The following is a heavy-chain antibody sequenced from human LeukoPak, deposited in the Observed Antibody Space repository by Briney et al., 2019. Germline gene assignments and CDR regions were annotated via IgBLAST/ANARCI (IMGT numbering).Heavy chain of an antibody. Sequence: ASVKVSCKASGYTFTSYGISWVRQAPGQGLEWMGWISAYNGNTNYAQKLQGRVTMTTDTSTSTAYMELRSLRSDDTAVYYCATLPPGIAAAGTDQGTDYWGQGTLVTVSS. CDR2: ISAYNGNT. CDR3: ATLPPGIAAAGTDQGTDY. J-gene: IGHJ4*02. CDR1: GYTFTSYG. V-gene: IGHV1-18*01. D-gene: IGHD6-13*01.